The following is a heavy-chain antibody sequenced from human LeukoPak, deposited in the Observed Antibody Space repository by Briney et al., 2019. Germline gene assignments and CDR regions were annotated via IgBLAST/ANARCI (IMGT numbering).Heavy chain of an antibody. V-gene: IGHV4-30-4*01. CDR1: GGSISSGDYY. Sequence: SETLSLTCTVSGGSISSGDYYWSWISQPPGKGLEWIGYIYYSGSTYYNPSLKSRVTISVDTSKNQFSLKLSSVTAADTAVYYCAGGRTDYDILTGYTFVYWGQGTLVTVSS. CDR3: AGGRTDYDILTGYTFVY. J-gene: IGHJ4*02. D-gene: IGHD3-9*01. CDR2: IYYSGST.